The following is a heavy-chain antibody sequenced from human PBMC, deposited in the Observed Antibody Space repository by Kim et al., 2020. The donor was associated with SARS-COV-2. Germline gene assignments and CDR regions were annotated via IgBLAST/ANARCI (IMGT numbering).Heavy chain of an antibody. Sequence: GGSLRLSCAASGFTFSSYWVNWVRQAPGKGLVWVSRINSDGSSTSYADSVKGRFTISRDNAKNTLYLQMNSLRLEDTAVYYCARERAAAGTEDWFDPWGQGTLVTVSS. CDR2: INSDGSST. J-gene: IGHJ5*02. CDR1: GFTFSSYW. CDR3: ARERAAAGTEDWFDP. V-gene: IGHV3-74*01. D-gene: IGHD6-13*01.